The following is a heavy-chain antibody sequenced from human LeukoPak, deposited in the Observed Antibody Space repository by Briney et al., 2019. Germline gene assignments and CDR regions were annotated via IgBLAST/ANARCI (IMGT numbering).Heavy chain of an antibody. CDR1: GYTFTGYY. CDR3: ARKRWLQLNAFDI. V-gene: IGHV1-2*02. D-gene: IGHD5-24*01. Sequence: ASVKVSCKASGYTFTGYYMHWVRQAPGQGLEWMGWINPNGGGTNYAQKFQGRVTMTRDTSISTAYMELSRLRSDDTAVYYCARKRWLQLNAFDIWGQGTMVTVSS. CDR2: INPNGGGT. J-gene: IGHJ3*02.